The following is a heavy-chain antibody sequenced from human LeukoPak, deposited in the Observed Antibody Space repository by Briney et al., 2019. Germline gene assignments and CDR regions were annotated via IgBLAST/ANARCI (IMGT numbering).Heavy chain of an antibody. CDR2: ISSSSNTI. Sequence: GGSLRHSCAASGFTFSSYSMNWVRQAPGKGLEWVSYISSSSNTIYYADSVKGRFTISRDNAQNSLYLQMNSLRDEDTAVYYCATSGSYRFDYWGQGTLVTVSS. CDR1: GFTFSSYS. V-gene: IGHV3-48*02. CDR3: ATSGSYRFDY. J-gene: IGHJ4*02. D-gene: IGHD1-26*01.